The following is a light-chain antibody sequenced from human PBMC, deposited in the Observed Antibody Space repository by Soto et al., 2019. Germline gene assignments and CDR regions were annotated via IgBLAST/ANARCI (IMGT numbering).Light chain of an antibody. V-gene: IGKV3-11*01. CDR3: QQRNDWPRNT. CDR1: QSIASY. J-gene: IGKJ5*01. CDR2: ATS. Sequence: EIVLTQSPATLSLSPRERATLSCRASQSIASYVAWYHQRPGQAPRLLIYATSNRATGVPVRFSGSGSGTEFTLTISSLETEDSGVYYCQQRNDWPRNTFGQGTRLEIK.